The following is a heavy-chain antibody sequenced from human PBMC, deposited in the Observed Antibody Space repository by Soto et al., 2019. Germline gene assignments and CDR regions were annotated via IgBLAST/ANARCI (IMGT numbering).Heavy chain of an antibody. Sequence: EVQLVESGGGLVQPGGSLRLSCAASGFTVSSNYMSWVRQAPGKGLEWVSVIYSGGSTYYADSVNGRFTISRHNSKNTLYDQMNSPRAEDTAVYYCARVTYLGVGQFDYWRKGTLVTVSS. CDR3: ARVTYLGVGQFDY. V-gene: IGHV3-53*04. CDR1: GFTVSSNY. CDR2: IYSGGST. J-gene: IGHJ4*02. D-gene: IGHD3-3*01.